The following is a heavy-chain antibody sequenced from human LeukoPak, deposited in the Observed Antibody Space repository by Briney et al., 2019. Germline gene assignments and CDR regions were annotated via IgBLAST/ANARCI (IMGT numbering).Heavy chain of an antibody. J-gene: IGHJ5*02. D-gene: IGHD3-10*01. CDR2: IYYSGST. V-gene: IGHV4-39*01. CDR1: GGSISSSSYY. Sequence: ASETLSLTCTVSGGSISSSSYYWGWIRQPPGKGLEWIGSIYYSGSTYYNPSLKSRVTISVDTSKDQFSLKLSSVTAADTAVYYCARHERNYYGSESYLRWFDPWGQGTLVTVSS. CDR3: ARHERNYYGSESYLRWFDP.